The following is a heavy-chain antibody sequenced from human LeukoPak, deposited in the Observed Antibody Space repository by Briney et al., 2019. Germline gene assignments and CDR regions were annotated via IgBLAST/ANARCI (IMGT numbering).Heavy chain of an antibody. V-gene: IGHV5-51*01. D-gene: IGHD3-10*01. Sequence: GESLKISCKGSGYSFTSYWIGWVRQMPGKGLEWMGIIYPGDSDTRYSPPFQGHVTISVDKSISTAYLQWSSLKASDTAMYYCASLYYYGSGSFDYWGQGTLVTVSS. CDR2: IYPGDSDT. CDR3: ASLYYYGSGSFDY. CDR1: GYSFTSYW. J-gene: IGHJ4*02.